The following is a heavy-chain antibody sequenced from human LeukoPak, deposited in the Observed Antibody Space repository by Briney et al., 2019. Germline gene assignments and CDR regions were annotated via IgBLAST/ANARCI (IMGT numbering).Heavy chain of an antibody. Sequence: SGPTLVKPTQTLTLTCTFSGFSLSTSGVGVGWIRQPPGKALEWLALIYWDDDKRYSTSLKSRLTITKDTSKNQVVLTMTNMDPVDTATYYCAHRRGAAAGLRYYFDYWGQGTLVTVSS. V-gene: IGHV2-5*02. J-gene: IGHJ4*02. CDR2: IYWDDDK. CDR1: GFSLSTSGVG. D-gene: IGHD6-13*01. CDR3: AHRRGAAAGLRYYFDY.